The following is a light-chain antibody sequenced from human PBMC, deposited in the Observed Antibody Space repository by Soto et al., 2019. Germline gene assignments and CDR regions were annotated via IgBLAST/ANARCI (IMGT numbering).Light chain of an antibody. CDR2: EVS. CDR3: GSYTSSSTLV. Sequence: QSALTQPASVSGSPGQSITISCTGTSSDVGGYNYVSWYQQHPDKAPKLVIYEVSNRPSGVSNRFSGSKSGNTASLTISGLQAEDEADYYCGSYTSSSTLVFGGGTQLTVL. J-gene: IGLJ2*01. V-gene: IGLV2-14*01. CDR1: SSDVGGYNY.